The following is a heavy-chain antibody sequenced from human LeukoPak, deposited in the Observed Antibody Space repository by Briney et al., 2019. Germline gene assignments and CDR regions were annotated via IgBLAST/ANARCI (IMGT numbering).Heavy chain of an antibody. CDR2: ISWNSGSI. Sequence: GGSLRLSCAASGFTFDDYAMHWVRQAPGKGLEWVSGISWNSGSIGYEDSVKGRFTISRDNAKNSLYLQMNSLRAEDTALYYCAKDKGAVAGYGMDVWGQRTTVTVSS. CDR3: AKDKGAVAGYGMDV. V-gene: IGHV3-9*01. CDR1: GFTFDDYA. J-gene: IGHJ6*02. D-gene: IGHD6-19*01.